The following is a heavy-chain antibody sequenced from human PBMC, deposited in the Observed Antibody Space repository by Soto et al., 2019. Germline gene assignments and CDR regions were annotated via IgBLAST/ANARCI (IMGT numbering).Heavy chain of an antibody. CDR3: ARGAADTAMVDS. CDR1: GGSIRSYY. CDR2: IFYSGST. V-gene: IGHV4-59*01. J-gene: IGHJ4*02. D-gene: IGHD5-18*01. Sequence: LSLTCTVSGGSIRSYYWTWIRQPPGKGLEWLGYIFYSGSTFYNPSLKGRVTISIHTSKSQFSLQLTSVTAADTAVYYCARGAADTAMVDSWGQGTLVTVSS.